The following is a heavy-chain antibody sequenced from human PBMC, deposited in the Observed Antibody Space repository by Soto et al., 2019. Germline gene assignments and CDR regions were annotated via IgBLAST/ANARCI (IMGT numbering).Heavy chain of an antibody. V-gene: IGHV1-46*01. CDR2: INPNGGST. CDR3: ARDSSGWYPLVLNYYYMDV. D-gene: IGHD6-19*01. J-gene: IGHJ6*03. CDR1: RYTFSSYY. Sequence: ASVKVSCKASRYTFSSYYIHWVRQAPGQGLEWIGIINPNGGSTNYAQNFKGRLTVTRDTSTATVYMDLSALTSDDTAMYYCARDSSGWYPLVLNYYYMDVWGKGTTVTVSS.